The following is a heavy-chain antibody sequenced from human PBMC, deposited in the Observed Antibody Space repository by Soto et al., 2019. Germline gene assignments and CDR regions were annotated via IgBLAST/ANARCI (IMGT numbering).Heavy chain of an antibody. V-gene: IGHV3-7*03. D-gene: IGHD4-17*01. Sequence: EVHLVESGGGLVQPGGSLRLSCTASGFIFSSFWMSWVRQAPGKGLEWVANIKKDGSEVYYVDSVKARFTVSRDNAKNSLYVHMNGLRVEDTAVYYCGRVAYYGEYGIDYWGQGTQVTVSS. J-gene: IGHJ4*02. CDR3: GRVAYYGEYGIDY. CDR2: IKKDGSEV. CDR1: GFIFSSFW.